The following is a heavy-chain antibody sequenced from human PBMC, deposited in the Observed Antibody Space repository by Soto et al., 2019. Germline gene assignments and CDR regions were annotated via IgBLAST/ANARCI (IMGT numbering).Heavy chain of an antibody. V-gene: IGHV3-23*01. CDR1: GFTFSSYA. CDR3: EKGGHYRDYDDY. CDR2: ISGSGGST. J-gene: IGHJ4*02. D-gene: IGHD4-17*01. Sequence: EGSLRLSCAASGFTFSSYAMSGVRQAPGKGLEWVSAISGSGGSTYYADSVKGRFTISRDNSKNTLYLQMNSLRAEDTAVYYCEKGGHYRDYDDYCGQGTLVTVSS.